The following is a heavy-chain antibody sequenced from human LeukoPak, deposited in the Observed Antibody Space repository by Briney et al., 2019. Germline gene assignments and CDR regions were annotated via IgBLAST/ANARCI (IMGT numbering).Heavy chain of an antibody. CDR1: GGSFSSGDYS. CDR2: LFSSGTT. CDR3: ARAPDYYDSSGYYDYYYYYGMDV. Sequence: SETLSLTCTVSGGSFSSGDYSWNWIRQPAGQGLEWIGRLFSSGTTNYNPSLKSRVTISGDTSNNQFSLKLTSVTAADTAVYYCARAPDYYDSSGYYDYYYYYGMDVWGQGTTVTVSS. J-gene: IGHJ6*02. V-gene: IGHV4-61*02. D-gene: IGHD3-22*01.